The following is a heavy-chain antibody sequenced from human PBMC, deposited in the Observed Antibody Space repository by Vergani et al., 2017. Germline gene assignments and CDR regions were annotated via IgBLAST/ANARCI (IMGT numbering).Heavy chain of an antibody. CDR1: GVSMHSGSFY. CDR2: VYPSGTT. V-gene: IGHV4-61*02. Sequence: QVQLHESGPGLVKPSETLSLICSVSGVSMHSGSFYWIWLRPTAEMGLDWMVRVYPSGTTNYNPSLNGRVTIFVDKSKNQVSLRLNSVTAADTAGYYCARGETRTDWFDHWGQGTLVTVSS. D-gene: IGHD3-16*01. CDR3: ARGETRTDWFDH. J-gene: IGHJ5*02.